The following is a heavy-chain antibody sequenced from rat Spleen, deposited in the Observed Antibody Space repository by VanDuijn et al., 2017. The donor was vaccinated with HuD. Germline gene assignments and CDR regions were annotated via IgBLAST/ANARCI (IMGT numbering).Heavy chain of an antibody. CDR1: GFSLTDYS. CDR2: VWSGGST. V-gene: IGHV2S63*01. CDR3: TRGITTAAISTFGY. Sequence: EVQLKESGPGLVQPSETLSLTCTVSGFSLTDYSIHWVRQPPGKGLEWLGGVWSGGSTSYNSALKSRLSISRDTSKSHVFLKMNSLKTEDTAIYYCTRGITTAAISTFGYWGQGTLVTVSS. D-gene: IGHD1-2*01. J-gene: IGHJ3*01.